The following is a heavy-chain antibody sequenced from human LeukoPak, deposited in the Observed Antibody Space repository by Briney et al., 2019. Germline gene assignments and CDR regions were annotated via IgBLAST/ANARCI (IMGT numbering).Heavy chain of an antibody. J-gene: IGHJ6*03. CDR1: GFTFSSCA. Sequence: GGSLRLSCAASGFTFSSCAMHWVRQAPGKGLEWVANIKQDGSEKYYVDSVKGRFTISRDDAKNSLYLQMNSLRADDTAVYYCARAFDTSWDYYYMDVWGKGTTVTVSS. CDR3: ARAFDTSWDYYYMDV. V-gene: IGHV3-7*01. D-gene: IGHD2-2*01. CDR2: IKQDGSEK.